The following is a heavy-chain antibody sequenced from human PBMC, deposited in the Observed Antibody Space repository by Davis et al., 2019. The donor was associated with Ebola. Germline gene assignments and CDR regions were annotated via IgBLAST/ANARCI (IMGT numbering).Heavy chain of an antibody. CDR1: GYTFTGYY. J-gene: IGHJ4*02. CDR3: ARATGGYDFWSGYPYYFDY. V-gene: IGHV1-2*02. CDR2: INPNSGGT. Sequence: ASVKVSCKASGYTFTGYYMHWVRQAPGQGLEWMGWINPNSGGTNYAQKFQGRVTMTRDTSISTAYMELSRLRSDDTAVYYCARATGGYDFWSGYPYYFDYWGQGTLVTVSS. D-gene: IGHD3-3*01.